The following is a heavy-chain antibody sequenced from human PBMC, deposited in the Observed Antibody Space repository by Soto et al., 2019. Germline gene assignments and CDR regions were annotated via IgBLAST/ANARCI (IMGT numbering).Heavy chain of an antibody. D-gene: IGHD2-21*01. Sequence: GGSLRLSCAASGFTFSSYAMSWVRQAPGKGLEWVSAISGSGGSTYYADSVKGRFTISRDNSKNTLYLQMNSLRAEDTAVYYCAKALLSVRPFAPYGMDVWGQGATVTVSS. CDR3: AKALLSVRPFAPYGMDV. J-gene: IGHJ6*02. CDR1: GFTFSSYA. V-gene: IGHV3-23*01. CDR2: ISGSGGST.